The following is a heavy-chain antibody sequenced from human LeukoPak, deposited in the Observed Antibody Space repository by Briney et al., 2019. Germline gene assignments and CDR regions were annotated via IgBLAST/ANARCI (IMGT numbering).Heavy chain of an antibody. CDR2: INPNSGGT. Sequence: ASVKVSCKASGYTFTGYYMHWVRQAPGQGLEWMGWINPNSGGTNYAQKFQGRVTMTRDTSISTAYMELSRLRSDDTAVYYCAIPPQWTSGWYLYYMDVWGKGTTVTISS. V-gene: IGHV1-2*02. CDR1: GYTFTGYY. CDR3: AIPPQWTSGWYLYYMDV. J-gene: IGHJ6*03. D-gene: IGHD6-19*01.